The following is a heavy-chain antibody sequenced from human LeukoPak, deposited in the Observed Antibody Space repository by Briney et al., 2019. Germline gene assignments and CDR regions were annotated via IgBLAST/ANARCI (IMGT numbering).Heavy chain of an antibody. CDR1: GFSLSDYG. J-gene: IGHJ4*02. CDR3: SSGDVFDR. CDR2: INQDGREK. V-gene: IGHV3-7*01. Sequence: GGSLRLSCSASGFSLSDYGMTWVRQAPGKGLEWVANINQDGREKYYAGSVRGRFIISRDNAQNSLYLQMNSLRVDDTALYYCSSGDVFDRWGQGTRVTVSS. D-gene: IGHD2-21*01.